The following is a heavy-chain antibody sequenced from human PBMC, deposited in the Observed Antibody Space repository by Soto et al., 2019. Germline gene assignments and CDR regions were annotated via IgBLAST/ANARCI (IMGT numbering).Heavy chain of an antibody. CDR2: IYYSGST. V-gene: IGHV4-59*01. CDR1: GGSISSYY. J-gene: IGHJ3*02. CDR3: ARELTLQAFDI. Sequence: PSDTLSLTCTVSGGSISSYYWSWIRQPPGKGLEWIGYIYYSGSTNYNPSLKSRVTISVDTSKNQFSLKLSSVTAADTAVYYCARELTLQAFDIWGQGTMVTVSS. D-gene: IGHD4-4*01.